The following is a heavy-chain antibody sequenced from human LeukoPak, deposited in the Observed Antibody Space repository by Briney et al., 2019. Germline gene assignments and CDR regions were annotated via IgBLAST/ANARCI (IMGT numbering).Heavy chain of an antibody. CDR2: IRYDGSNK. V-gene: IGHV3-30*02. D-gene: IGHD1-26*01. CDR1: GFTFSSYG. CDR3: EREGPSGSYLQY. Sequence: PGGSLRLSCAASGFTFSSYGMHWVRQAPGKGLEWGAFIRYDGSNKYYADSVKGRFTISRDNSKNTLYLQMNSLRAEDTAVYYCEREGPSGSYLQYWGQGTLVTVSS. J-gene: IGHJ4*02.